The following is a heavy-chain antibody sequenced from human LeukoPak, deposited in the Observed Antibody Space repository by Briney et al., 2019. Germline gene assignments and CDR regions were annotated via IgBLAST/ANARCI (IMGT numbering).Heavy chain of an antibody. V-gene: IGHV4-39*01. Sequence: PSETLSLTCTVSGGSISSSSYYWGWIRQPPGKGLEWIGSIYYSGSTYYNPSLKSRVTISVDTSKNQFSLKLSSVTAADTAVYYCARAGIHLSLYYFGYWGQGTLVTVSS. CDR1: GGSISSSSYY. CDR2: IYYSGST. CDR3: ARAGIHLSLYYFGY. D-gene: IGHD5-18*01. J-gene: IGHJ4*02.